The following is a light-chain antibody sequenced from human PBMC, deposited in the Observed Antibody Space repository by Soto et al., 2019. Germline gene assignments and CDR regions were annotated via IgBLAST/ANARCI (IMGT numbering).Light chain of an antibody. CDR2: GAS. CDR3: QQYNNWPPWT. CDR1: QSVSSN. Sequence: EIVMTQSPATLSVSPGERATLSCRASQSVSSNLAWYQQKPGQAPRLLIYGASTRATGIRARFSGSGSGTEFTLTISSLQSEDFAVYYCQQYNNWPPWTFGQGTKVEIE. J-gene: IGKJ1*01. V-gene: IGKV3-15*01.